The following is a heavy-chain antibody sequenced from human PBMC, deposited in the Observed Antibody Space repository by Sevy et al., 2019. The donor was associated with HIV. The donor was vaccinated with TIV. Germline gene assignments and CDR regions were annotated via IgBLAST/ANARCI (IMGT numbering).Heavy chain of an antibody. CDR3: ARSWGIAAAGPLDY. D-gene: IGHD6-13*01. Sequence: GGSLRLSCAASGFTVSSNYMSWVRQAPGKGLEWVSVIYSGGSTYYADSVKGRFTISRDNSKNTLYLQMNSLRAEDTVVYYCARSWGIAAAGPLDYWGQGTLVTVSS. CDR2: IYSGGST. CDR1: GFTVSSNY. J-gene: IGHJ4*02. V-gene: IGHV3-53*01.